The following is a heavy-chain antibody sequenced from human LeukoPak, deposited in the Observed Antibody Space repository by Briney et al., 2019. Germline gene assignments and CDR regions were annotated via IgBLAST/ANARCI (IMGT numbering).Heavy chain of an antibody. D-gene: IGHD3-16*01. V-gene: IGHV3-21*06. CDR3: ARTLRFFDY. Sequence: GGSLRLSCSASGFTLNTVDMNWVRQAPGKGLEWVSSISSSSNYIYYTDSVKGRFTISRDNAKNPLYLQMNSLRAEDTTVYYCARTLRFFDYWGQGTLVTVSS. CDR2: ISSSSNYI. CDR1: GFTLNTVD. J-gene: IGHJ4*02.